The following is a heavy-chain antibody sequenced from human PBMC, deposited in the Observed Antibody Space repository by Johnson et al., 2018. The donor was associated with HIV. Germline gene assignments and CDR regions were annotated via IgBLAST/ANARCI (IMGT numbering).Heavy chain of an antibody. V-gene: IGHV3-23*04. J-gene: IGHJ3*02. CDR1: GFTFSNYA. CDR2: ISGNGGST. CDR3: ARDKGNYDILTGYYNVGAFDI. D-gene: IGHD3-9*01. Sequence: VQLVESGGGLVQPGGSLRLSYAASGFTFSNYAMSWVRQAPGKGLQWVSKISGNGGSTYYADSVKGRFTISRDNSKNTLYLQMNSLRAEDTAVYYCARDKGNYDILTGYYNVGAFDIWGQGTMVTVSS.